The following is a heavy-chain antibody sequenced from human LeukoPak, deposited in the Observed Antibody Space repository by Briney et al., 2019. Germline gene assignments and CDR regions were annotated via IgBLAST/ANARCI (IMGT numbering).Heavy chain of an antibody. CDR2: IYHSGST. Sequence: SETLSLTCTVSGGSISSYYWGWIRQPPGKGLEYIGYIYHSGSTNYNPSLKSRVTMSVDTSKNQFSLKLSSVTAADTAVYYCAGTYSSSWYQSGFDYWGQGTLVTVSS. D-gene: IGHD6-13*01. J-gene: IGHJ4*02. CDR3: AGTYSSSWYQSGFDY. CDR1: GGSISSYY. V-gene: IGHV4-59*12.